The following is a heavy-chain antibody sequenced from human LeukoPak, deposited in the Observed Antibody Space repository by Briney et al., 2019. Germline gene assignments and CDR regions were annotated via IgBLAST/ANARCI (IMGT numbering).Heavy chain of an antibody. CDR1: GGSINSYY. J-gene: IGHJ4*02. CDR3: ARRRGDYFDY. V-gene: IGHV4-59*08. Sequence: PSETLSLTCTVSGGSINSYYWSWIRQPPGKGLEWIGYIYYSGSTNYNPSLKSRVTISVDTSKNQFSLKLSSVTAADTAVYYCARRRGDYFDYWGQGTLVTVSS. CDR2: IYYSGST.